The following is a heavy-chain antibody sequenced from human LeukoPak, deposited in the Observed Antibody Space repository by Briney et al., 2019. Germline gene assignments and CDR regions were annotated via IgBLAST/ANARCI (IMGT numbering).Heavy chain of an antibody. Sequence: PGGSLRLSCAASGFTFSSYGMHWVRQAPGKGLEWVAVIWYDGSNKYYADSVKGRFTISRDNSKNTLYLQMNSLRAEDTAVYYCARDPPYCSGGSCYVYDYWGQGTLVTVSS. V-gene: IGHV3-33*01. CDR1: GFTFSSYG. J-gene: IGHJ4*02. CDR2: IWYDGSNK. CDR3: ARDPPYCSGGSCYVYDY. D-gene: IGHD2-15*01.